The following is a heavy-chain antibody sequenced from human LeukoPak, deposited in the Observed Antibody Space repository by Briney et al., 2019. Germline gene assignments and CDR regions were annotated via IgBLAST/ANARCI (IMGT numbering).Heavy chain of an antibody. Sequence: GSLRLSCAASGFSFSSYGMHWVRQAPGKGLEWVSSTNGGGDYTYYADSVRGRFAISRDNSDNTLYLQMSSLRADDTAVYYCSKGANIGGDYGVFDYWGQGTLVTVSS. CDR2: TNGGGDYT. V-gene: IGHV3-23*01. CDR1: GFSFSSYG. J-gene: IGHJ4*02. CDR3: SKGANIGGDYGVFDY. D-gene: IGHD4-17*01.